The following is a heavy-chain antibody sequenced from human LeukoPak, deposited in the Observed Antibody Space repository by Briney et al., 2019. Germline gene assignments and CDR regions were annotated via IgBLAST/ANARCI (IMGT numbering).Heavy chain of an antibody. D-gene: IGHD6-13*01. CDR1: GFTFSSYS. J-gene: IGHJ4*02. CDR2: ISSSSSTI. V-gene: IGHV3-48*01. Sequence: GGSLRLSCAASGFTFSSYSMNWVRQAPGKGLEWVSYISSSSSTIYYADSVKGRFTISRDNAKNSLYLQMNSLRAEDTAVYYCARESSSWLDYFDYWGQGTLVTVSA. CDR3: ARESSSWLDYFDY.